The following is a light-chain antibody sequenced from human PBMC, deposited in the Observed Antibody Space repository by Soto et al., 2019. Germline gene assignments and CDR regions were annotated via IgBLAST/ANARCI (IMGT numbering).Light chain of an antibody. CDR3: CSYAGSYV. CDR1: SSDVGGYNY. CDR2: DVS. J-gene: IGLJ1*01. Sequence: QSDRTQPRSVSGSPGQSVTISCTGTSSDVGGYNYVSWYQQHPGKAPKLMIYDVSKRPSGVPDRFSGSKSGNTASLTISGLQAEDEADYYCCSYAGSYVFGTGTKVTVL. V-gene: IGLV2-11*01.